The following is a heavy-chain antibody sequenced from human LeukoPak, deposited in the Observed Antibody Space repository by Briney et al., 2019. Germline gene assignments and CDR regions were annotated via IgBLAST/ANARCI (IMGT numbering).Heavy chain of an antibody. J-gene: IGHJ5*02. CDR3: ARGCANYGSGSYRRNWFDP. CDR2: MNPNSGNT. CDR1: GYTFTSYD. V-gene: IGHV1-8*01. D-gene: IGHD3-10*01. Sequence: ASVKVSCKASGYTFTSYDINWVRQATGQGLEWMGWMNPNSGNTGCAQKFQGRVTMTRNTSISTAYMELSSLRSEDTAVYYCARGCANYGSGSYRRNWFDPWGQGTLVTVSS.